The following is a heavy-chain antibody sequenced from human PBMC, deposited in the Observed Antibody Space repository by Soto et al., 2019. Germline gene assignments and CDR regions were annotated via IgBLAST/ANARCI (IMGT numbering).Heavy chain of an antibody. CDR1: GFTFTYYA. J-gene: IGHJ4*02. Sequence: EVQLLESGGGLVQPGGSLRLSCTASGFTFTYYAFSWVRQAPGKGLEWVTALSANGQGIYYADSVRGRFTISRDNSKNTVFLHMDSLRAEDTAVYYCAKDRDYPRDQFHYWGQGTLVTVSS. D-gene: IGHD2-2*01. V-gene: IGHV3-23*01. CDR3: AKDRDYPRDQFHY. CDR2: LSANGQGI.